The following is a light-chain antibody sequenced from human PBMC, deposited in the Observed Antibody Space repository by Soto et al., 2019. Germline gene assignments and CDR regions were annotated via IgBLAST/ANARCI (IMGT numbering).Light chain of an antibody. J-gene: IGLJ3*02. V-gene: IGLV1-44*01. CDR2: SNN. CDR3: AAWDDSLNGFWV. CDR1: SSNIGSNT. Sequence: QSVLTQPPSASGNPGQRVTISCSGSSSNIGSNTVNWYQQLPGTAPKLLIYSNNQRPSGVPDRFSGSKSGTSASLAISGLQSEDEADYYCAAWDDSLNGFWVFGGGTKVTVL.